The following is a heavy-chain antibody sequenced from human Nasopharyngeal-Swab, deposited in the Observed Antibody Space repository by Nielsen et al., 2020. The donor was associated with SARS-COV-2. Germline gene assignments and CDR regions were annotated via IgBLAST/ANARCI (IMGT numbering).Heavy chain of an antibody. V-gene: IGHV4-31*03. CDR3: ARGWAGHYFEY. CDR2: IYYSGNT. Sequence: SETLSLTCTVSGASITSGGYYWSWIRHLPGRGLEWIGYIYYSGNTFYNPSLKSRVTMSVDTSENQFSLNLNSVTAADTAVYYCARGWAGHYFEYWGHGTLVPVSS. CDR1: GASITSGGYY. J-gene: IGHJ4*01. D-gene: IGHD1-26*01.